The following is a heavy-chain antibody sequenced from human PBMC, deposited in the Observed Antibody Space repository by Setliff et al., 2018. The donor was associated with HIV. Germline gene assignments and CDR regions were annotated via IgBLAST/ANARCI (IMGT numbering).Heavy chain of an antibody. CDR2: IYSSGST. V-gene: IGHV4-4*08. J-gene: IGHJ4*02. CDR3: ARAGRGSGRYVYSFDY. Sequence: PSETLSLTCTVSGGSISTYYWNWIRQPPGKGLEWIGYIYSSGSTNYNPSLKSRVTISVDTSKNQLSLKLSSVTAADTAVYYCARAGRGSGRYVYSFDYWGQGCLVTVSS. CDR1: GGSISTYY. D-gene: IGHD1-26*01.